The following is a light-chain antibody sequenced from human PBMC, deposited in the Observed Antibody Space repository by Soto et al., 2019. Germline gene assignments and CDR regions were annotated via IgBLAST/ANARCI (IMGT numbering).Light chain of an antibody. CDR3: QQYNSYSLA. CDR1: QSISSW. V-gene: IGKV1-5*03. CDR2: KAS. J-gene: IGKJ1*01. Sequence: DIQMTQSPSTLSASVGDRVTITCRASQSISSWLAWYQQKPGKAPKLLIYKASSLESGVPSRFSGTGSGTEFPLTISSLQPDDFAPNYCQQYNSYSLAFGQGTKVVIK.